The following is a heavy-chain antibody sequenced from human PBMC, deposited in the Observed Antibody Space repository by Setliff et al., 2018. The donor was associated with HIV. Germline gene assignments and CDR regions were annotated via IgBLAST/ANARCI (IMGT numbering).Heavy chain of an antibody. V-gene: IGHV1-2*02. Sequence: ASVKVSCKASGYTFTDYFMHWVRQAPGQGLEWMGWISPNNGDTNIPQTFQGRVTMTRDTSINTAYMEFSSLRSDDTAVYYCAREGGEKTRYYYFDYWGQGTLVTVSS. J-gene: IGHJ4*02. CDR3: AREGGEKTRYYYFDY. CDR1: GYTFTDYF. CDR2: ISPNNGDT. D-gene: IGHD4-17*01.